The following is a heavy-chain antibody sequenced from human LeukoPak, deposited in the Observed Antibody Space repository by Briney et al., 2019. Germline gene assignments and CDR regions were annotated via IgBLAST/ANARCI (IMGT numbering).Heavy chain of an antibody. J-gene: IGHJ4*02. CDR1: GYTFTGYY. V-gene: IGHV1-2*02. Sequence: GASVKGSCKASGYTFTGYYMHWVRQAPGQGLEWMGWINPNSGGTNYAQKFQGRVTMTRDTSISTAYMELSRLRSDDTAVYYCARGVTVEMATIGDYWGQGTLVAVSS. D-gene: IGHD5-24*01. CDR2: INPNSGGT. CDR3: ARGVTVEMATIGDY.